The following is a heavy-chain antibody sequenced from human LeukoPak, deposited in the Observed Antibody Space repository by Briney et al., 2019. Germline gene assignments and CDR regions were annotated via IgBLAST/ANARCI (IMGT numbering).Heavy chain of an antibody. V-gene: IGHV1-8*03. Sequence: ASVKVSCKASGCTFTSYDINWVRQATGQGLEWMGWMNPNSGNTGYAQKFQGRVTITRNTSISTAYMELSSLRSEDTAVYYCARVRDREHFDYWGQGTLVTVSS. CDR1: GCTFTSYD. J-gene: IGHJ4*02. D-gene: IGHD1-1*01. CDR3: ARVRDREHFDY. CDR2: MNPNSGNT.